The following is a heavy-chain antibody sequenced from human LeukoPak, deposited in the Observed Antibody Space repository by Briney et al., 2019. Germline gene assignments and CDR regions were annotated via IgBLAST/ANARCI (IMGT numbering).Heavy chain of an antibody. CDR1: GFTFSDYY. D-gene: IGHD1-1*01. CDR2: ISSSGGTI. V-gene: IGHV3-11*01. Sequence: PGGSLRLSCAASGFTFSDYYMSWLRQAPGKGLEWVSYISSSGGTIYYADSVKGRFTISRDNAKNSLYLQMNSLRAEDTAVYYCASWNDGVEGIDYWGQGTLVTVSS. CDR3: ASWNDGVEGIDY. J-gene: IGHJ4*02.